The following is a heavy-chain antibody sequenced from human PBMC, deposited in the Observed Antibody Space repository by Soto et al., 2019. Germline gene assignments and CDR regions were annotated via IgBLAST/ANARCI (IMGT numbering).Heavy chain of an antibody. CDR3: ARGSYGPLYYYYYGMDG. CDR2: IYPGDSDT. Sequence: GESLKISCKGSGYSFTSYWIGWVRQMPGKGLEWMGIIYPGDSDTRYSPSFQGQVTISADKSISTAYLQWSSLKASDTAMYYCARGSYGPLYYYYYGMDGCGQGTTVTVSS. J-gene: IGHJ6*02. D-gene: IGHD1-26*01. V-gene: IGHV5-51*01. CDR1: GYSFTSYW.